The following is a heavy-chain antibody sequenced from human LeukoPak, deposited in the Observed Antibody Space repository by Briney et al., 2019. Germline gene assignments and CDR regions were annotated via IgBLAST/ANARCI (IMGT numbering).Heavy chain of an antibody. J-gene: IGHJ4*02. CDR3: AKRRDYCSGGSCYSLDY. D-gene: IGHD2-15*01. Sequence: PGGSLRLSCAASGFRFSDYGMHWVRQAPGRGLEWVAVISSDGTKKAYADSVKGRFTISRDNSENTPYLQMSSLRAGDTAVYYCAKRRDYCSGGSCYSLDYWGQGTLVTVSS. CDR2: ISSDGTKK. V-gene: IGHV3-30*18. CDR1: GFRFSDYG.